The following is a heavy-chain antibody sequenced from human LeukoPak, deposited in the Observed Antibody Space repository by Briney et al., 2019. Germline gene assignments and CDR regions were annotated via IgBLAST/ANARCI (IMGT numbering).Heavy chain of an antibody. CDR1: GGSFSGYY. J-gene: IGHJ4*02. CDR3: ARCLHDYGCLAYFDY. V-gene: IGHV4-34*01. D-gene: IGHD3-10*01. CDR2: INHSGST. Sequence: SETLSLTCAVYGGSFSGYYWSWIRQPPGKGLEWIGEINHSGSTNYNPSLQSRVTISVDTSKNQFSLKLSSVTAADTAVYYCARCLHDYGCLAYFDYWGQGTLVTVSS.